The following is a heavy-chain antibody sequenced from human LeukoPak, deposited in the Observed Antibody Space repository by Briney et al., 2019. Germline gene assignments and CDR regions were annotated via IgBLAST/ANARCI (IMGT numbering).Heavy chain of an antibody. CDR1: GYGYTSYW. CDR3: ARLGYCTGTSCGRDDLYFDY. J-gene: IGHJ4*02. D-gene: IGHD2-8*02. V-gene: IGHV5-51*01. Sequence: GESLKISCKGSGYGYTSYWIAGVRQMPGKGLGWMGIIFLGDFDTTYSPSFQGQVTISADKSISTAYLQWSSLRASDTAMYYCARLGYCTGTSCGRDDLYFDYWGRGTLVTVSS. CDR2: IFLGDFDT.